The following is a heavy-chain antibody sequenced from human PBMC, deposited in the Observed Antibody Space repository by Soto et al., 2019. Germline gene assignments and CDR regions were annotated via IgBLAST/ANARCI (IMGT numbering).Heavy chain of an antibody. Sequence: NPSETLSLTCAVYGGSFSGYYWSWIRQPPGKGLEWIGEINHSGGTNYNPSLKSRVTISVDTSKNQFSLKLSSVTAADTAVYYCARGVDCSSTSCYSSGRYYYYGMDVWGQGTTVTVSS. CDR3: ARGVDCSSTSCYSSGRYYYYGMDV. J-gene: IGHJ6*02. CDR1: GGSFSGYY. D-gene: IGHD2-2*01. V-gene: IGHV4-34*01. CDR2: INHSGGT.